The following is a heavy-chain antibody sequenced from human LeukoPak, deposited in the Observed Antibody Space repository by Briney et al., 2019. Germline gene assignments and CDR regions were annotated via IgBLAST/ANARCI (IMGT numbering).Heavy chain of an antibody. D-gene: IGHD6-13*01. CDR3: AREVKGLAARYFDY. Sequence: SETLSLTCTVSGGSISSGGHYWSWIRQHPGKGLEWIGYIYYSGSTYYNPSLKSRVTISVDTSKNQFSLKLSSVTAADTAVYYCAREVKGLAARYFDYWGQGTLVTVSS. V-gene: IGHV4-31*03. J-gene: IGHJ4*02. CDR1: GGSISSGGHY. CDR2: IYYSGST.